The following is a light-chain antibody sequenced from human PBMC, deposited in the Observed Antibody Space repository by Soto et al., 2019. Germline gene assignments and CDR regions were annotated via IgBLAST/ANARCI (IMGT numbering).Light chain of an antibody. J-gene: IGKJ1*01. CDR2: TVS. CDR3: QQCGSSPWT. CDR1: QTISSNF. V-gene: IGKV3-20*01. Sequence: EIVLTQSPGTLSLSPGDTATLSCRASQTISSNFLAWYQQKPGQAPRLLIYTVSTRATGIPDRFSGSGSGTNFTLTISRLEPDDFAVYHCQQCGSSPWTFGQGTKLEIK.